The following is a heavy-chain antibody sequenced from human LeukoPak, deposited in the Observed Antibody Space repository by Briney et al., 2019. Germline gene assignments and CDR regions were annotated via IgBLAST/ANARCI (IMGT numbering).Heavy chain of an antibody. CDR1: GFTFSSYA. V-gene: IGHV3-23*01. D-gene: IGHD3-22*01. CDR3: AKGASMIPTAEFDY. J-gene: IGHJ4*02. CDR2: ISGSGANT. Sequence: GGSLRLSCAASGFTFSSYAMSWVRQAPGKGLEWVSAISGSGANTYYTDSVKGRFTISRDNSKNTLYLQMNSLRAEDTAVYYCAKGASMIPTAEFDYWGQGTLVTVSS.